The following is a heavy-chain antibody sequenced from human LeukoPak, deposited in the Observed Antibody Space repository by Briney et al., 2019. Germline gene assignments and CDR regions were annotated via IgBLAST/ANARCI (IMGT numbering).Heavy chain of an antibody. V-gene: IGHV3-21*01. J-gene: IGHJ4*02. Sequence: GRSLRLSCAASGFTFSSYGMHWVRQAPGKGLEWVSSISSSSSYIYYADSVKGRFTISRDNAKNSLYLQMNSLRAGDTAVYYCARTVGDYTPGGFDYWGQGTLVTVSS. D-gene: IGHD2-21*02. CDR3: ARTVGDYTPGGFDY. CDR2: ISSSSSYI. CDR1: GFTFSSYG.